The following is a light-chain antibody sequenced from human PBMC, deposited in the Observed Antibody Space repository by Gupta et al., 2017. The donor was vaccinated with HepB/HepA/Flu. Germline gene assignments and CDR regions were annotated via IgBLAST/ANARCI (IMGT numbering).Light chain of an antibody. CDR1: QSINIY. CDR2: GAS. V-gene: IGKV1-39*01. J-gene: IGKJ2*01. CDR3: QHRHKTPFT. Sequence: DIEMTQSPSSLSASVGDRVTITCRARQSINIYLNWYQQKPGKAPQLLIYGASKLQSGVPSRFSGSGSGTVFTLTISRRQPEEFGTYCCQHRHKTPFTFGQGTKVDIK.